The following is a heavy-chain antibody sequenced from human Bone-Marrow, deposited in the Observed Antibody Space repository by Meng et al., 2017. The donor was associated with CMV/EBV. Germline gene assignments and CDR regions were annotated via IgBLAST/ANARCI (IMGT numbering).Heavy chain of an antibody. Sequence: GESLKISCAASGFTFSSYGMHWVRQAPGKGLEWVANIKQDGSEKYYVDSVKGRFTISRDNAKNSLYLQMNSLRAEDTAVYYCARVMGGREGYYYYGMEVWGQGNTVNVAS. J-gene: IGHJ6*02. CDR3: ARVMGGREGYYYYGMEV. CDR2: IKQDGSEK. D-gene: IGHD2-8*01. V-gene: IGHV3-7*01. CDR1: GFTFSSYG.